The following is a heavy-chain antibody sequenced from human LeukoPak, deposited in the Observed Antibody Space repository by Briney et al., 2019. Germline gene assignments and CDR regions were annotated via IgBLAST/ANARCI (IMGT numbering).Heavy chain of an antibody. CDR1: GFTFSNYD. J-gene: IGHJ4*02. Sequence: GGSLRLSCSASGFTFSNYDIHWVRQATGKGLEWVSAIGSSGDTYCIDSVKGRFTISRESAKNSLYLQMNSLRAEDTAVYYCVRQPDSARYGFDFWGQGTLVTVSS. V-gene: IGHV3-13*01. D-gene: IGHD1-26*01. CDR2: IGSSGDT. CDR3: VRQPDSARYGFDF.